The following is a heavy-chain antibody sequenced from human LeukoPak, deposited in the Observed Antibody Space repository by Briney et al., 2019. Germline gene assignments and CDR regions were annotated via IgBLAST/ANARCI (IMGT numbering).Heavy chain of an antibody. CDR2: ISSYNDNT. CDR1: GYSFINYG. Sequence: ASVKVSCKASGYSFINYGFNWVRQAPGQGLEWMGWISSYNDNTLYAQNFLGRVTMSTDTSKSTAYMVLRSLRSDDTAVYYCARIGCSSTSCYGNAVDPWGQGTLVTVSS. CDR3: ARIGCSSTSCYGNAVDP. V-gene: IGHV1-18*01. J-gene: IGHJ5*02. D-gene: IGHD2-2*01.